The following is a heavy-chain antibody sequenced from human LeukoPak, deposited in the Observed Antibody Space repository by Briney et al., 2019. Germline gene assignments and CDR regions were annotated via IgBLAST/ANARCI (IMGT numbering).Heavy chain of an antibody. CDR2: INSSGSTI. CDR3: ARDPGNGGYED. D-gene: IGHD5-12*01. J-gene: IGHJ4*02. CDR1: GFTFSSYE. V-gene: IGHV3-48*03. Sequence: GGSLRLSCAASGFTFSSYEMNWVRQAPGKGLEWVSYINSSGSTIYYADSVKGRFTISRDNAKNSLYLQMNSLRAEDTAVYYCARDPGNGGYEDWGQGTLVTVSS.